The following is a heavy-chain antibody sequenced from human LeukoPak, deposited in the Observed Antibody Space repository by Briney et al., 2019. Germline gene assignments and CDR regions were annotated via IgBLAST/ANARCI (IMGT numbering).Heavy chain of an antibody. CDR1: GYTFTSYD. CDR3: ARGLSYYYDSSGYSGY. Sequence: ASVKVSCKASGYTFTSYDIHWVRPATGQGLAWMGWMNPNSGNTGYAQKFQGRVTMTRNTSISTAYMELSSLRSEDTAVYYCARGLSYYYDSSGYSGYWGQGTLVTVSS. D-gene: IGHD3-22*01. CDR2: MNPNSGNT. V-gene: IGHV1-8*01. J-gene: IGHJ4*02.